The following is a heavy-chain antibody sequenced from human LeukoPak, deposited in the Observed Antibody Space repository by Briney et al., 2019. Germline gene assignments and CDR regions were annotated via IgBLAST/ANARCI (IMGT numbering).Heavy chain of an antibody. Sequence: SETLSLTCTVSGGSISSSDYYWSWIRQPPGKGLEWIGYIYYSGSTYYNPSLKSRVTISVDTSKNQFSLKLSSVTAADTAVYYCARGVSRVRGVAHWFDPWGQGTLVTVSS. CDR3: ARGVSRVRGVAHWFDP. V-gene: IGHV4-30-4*01. CDR1: GGSISSSDYY. J-gene: IGHJ5*02. D-gene: IGHD3-10*01. CDR2: IYYSGST.